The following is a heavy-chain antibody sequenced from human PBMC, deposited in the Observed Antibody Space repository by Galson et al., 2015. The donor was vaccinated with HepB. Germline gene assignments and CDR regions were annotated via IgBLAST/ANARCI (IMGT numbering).Heavy chain of an antibody. CDR2: ITTDGST. Sequence: SLRLSCAASGFTVSSDYVHWVRQAPGKGLGWDSVITTDGSTYYADSVKGRFTISRDSSKNTVSLQMNSLRADDTAVYYCATGRGFLLRYWGQGTLVTVSS. D-gene: IGHD3-22*01. V-gene: IGHV3-53*01. J-gene: IGHJ4*02. CDR1: GFTVSSDY. CDR3: ATGRGFLLRY.